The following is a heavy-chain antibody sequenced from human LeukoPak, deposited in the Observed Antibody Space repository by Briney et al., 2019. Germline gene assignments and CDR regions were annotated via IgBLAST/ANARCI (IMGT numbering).Heavy chain of an antibody. CDR2: ISAYDGST. CDR3: ARDYSRVAAPYYFDS. CDR1: GYTFTNYG. D-gene: IGHD6-6*01. Sequence: ASVKVFCKASGYTFTNYGISWVRQAPGQGLEWMGCISAYDGSTNYAQKLQGRVTMTTDTSTSTAYMELRSLRSDDAAVYFCARDYSRVAAPYYFDSWGQGTLVTVSS. J-gene: IGHJ4*02. V-gene: IGHV1-18*01.